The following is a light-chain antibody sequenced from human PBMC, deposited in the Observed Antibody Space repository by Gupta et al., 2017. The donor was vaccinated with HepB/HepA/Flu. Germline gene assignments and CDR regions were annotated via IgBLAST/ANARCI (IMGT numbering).Light chain of an antibody. CDR3: QQYNNYPWT. V-gene: IGKV1-5*03. Sequence: QMTQSPSTLSASVGERVTITCRASQNTGNWLAWFQQKPGKAPNLLIYETSTLDSGVPARFSGSRSGTXFTLTIXSLQSDDFATYYCQQYNNYPWTFGXGTKVEIK. CDR1: QNTGNW. J-gene: IGKJ1*01. CDR2: ETS.